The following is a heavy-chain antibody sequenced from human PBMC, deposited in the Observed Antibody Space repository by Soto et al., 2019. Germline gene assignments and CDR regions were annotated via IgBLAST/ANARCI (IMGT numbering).Heavy chain of an antibody. CDR2: IYYSGST. Sequence: QVQLQESGPGLVKPSQTLSLTCTVSGGSISSGGYYWSWIRQHPGKGLEWIGYIYYSGSTYYNPSLKSRVTISVDTSKNQFSLKLSSVTAADTAVYYCARDPKRPGIAAADVVLWGQGTLVTVSS. J-gene: IGHJ4*02. D-gene: IGHD6-13*01. CDR1: GGSISSGGYY. V-gene: IGHV4-31*03. CDR3: ARDPKRPGIAAADVVL.